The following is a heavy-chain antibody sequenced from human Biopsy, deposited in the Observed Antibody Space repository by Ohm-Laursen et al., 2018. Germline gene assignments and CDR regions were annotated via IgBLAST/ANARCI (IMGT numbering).Heavy chain of an antibody. V-gene: IGHV4-59*07. Sequence: SDTLSLTCTVSGGSISSYYWMWIRQPPGKGLEWIGYIHHAQSATYSPSLKSRVTISVDTSKNQFSLKMTSVTAVDTAVYYCARGMRTTGWPYFDYWGQGILVTVSS. CDR2: IHHAQSA. J-gene: IGHJ4*02. CDR1: GGSISSYY. D-gene: IGHD2/OR15-2a*01. CDR3: ARGMRTTGWPYFDY.